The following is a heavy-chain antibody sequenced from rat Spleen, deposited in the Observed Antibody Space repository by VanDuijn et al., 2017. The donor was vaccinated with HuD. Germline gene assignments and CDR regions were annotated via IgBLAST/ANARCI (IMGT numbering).Heavy chain of an antibody. D-gene: IGHD1-6*01. CDR2: ISYDGSGT. CDR1: GCTFTNYY. J-gene: IGHJ3*01. Sequence: EVQLVEYGGGLVQPGRSLKLSCAASGCTFTNYYMAWVRQAPTKGLEWVATISYDGSGTYYRDSVKGRFTISRDNAKSTLYLQMDSLRSEDTAAYYCATEYYWFAYWGQGSLVTVSS. CDR3: ATEYYWFAY. V-gene: IGHV5-20*01.